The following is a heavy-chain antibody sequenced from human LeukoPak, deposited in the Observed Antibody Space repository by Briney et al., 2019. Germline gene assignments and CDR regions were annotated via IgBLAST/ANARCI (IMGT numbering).Heavy chain of an antibody. Sequence: SETLSLTCTVSGGSISSYSWSWIRQPPGKGLEWIGYIYNIYNTGSTNYNPSLKSRVTISADTSKNQISLKLSSVTAADTAVYYCARVVVAAPRWFDPWGQGTLVTVSS. D-gene: IGHD2-15*01. CDR3: ARVVVAAPRWFDP. CDR1: GGSISSYS. CDR2: IYNIYNTGST. J-gene: IGHJ5*02. V-gene: IGHV4-59*01.